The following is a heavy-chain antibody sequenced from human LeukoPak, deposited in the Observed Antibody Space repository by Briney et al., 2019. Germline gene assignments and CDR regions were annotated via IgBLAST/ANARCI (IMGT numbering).Heavy chain of an antibody. CDR3: ARAVVVVAATPLSGFDP. V-gene: IGHV3-30*04. J-gene: IGHJ5*02. D-gene: IGHD2-15*01. CDR2: ISYDGSNK. CDR1: GFTFSSYA. Sequence: GGCLRLSCAASGFTFSSYAMHWVRQAPGKGLEWVAVISYDGSNKYYADSVKGRFTISRDNSKNTLYLQMNSLRAEDTAVYYCARAVVVVAATPLSGFDPWGQGTLVTVSS.